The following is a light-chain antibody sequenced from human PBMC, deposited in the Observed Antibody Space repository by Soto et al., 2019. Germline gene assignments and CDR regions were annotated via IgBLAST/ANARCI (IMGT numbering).Light chain of an antibody. J-gene: IGKJ1*01. CDR1: QSVRSD. CDR3: QQYNSWPRT. V-gene: IGKV3-15*01. CDR2: GAS. Sequence: EMMITQSPATLSVSPGERATLSCRASQSVRSDLAWYQQKPGQAPRHLIFGASSRATGVPDRFSGSGSETEFTLTISSLQSEDSAVYFCQQYNSWPRTFGQGTKVDIK.